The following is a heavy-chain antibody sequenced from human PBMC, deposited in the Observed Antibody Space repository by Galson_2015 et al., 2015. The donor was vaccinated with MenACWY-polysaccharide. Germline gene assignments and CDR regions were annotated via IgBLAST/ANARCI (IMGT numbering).Heavy chain of an antibody. CDR1: YGSINSFY. J-gene: IGHJ2*01. D-gene: IGHD7-27*01. V-gene: IGHV4-4*07. CDR2: IHASGST. Sequence: TLSLTCSVSYGSINSFYWSWLRQPAGQGLEWIGRIHASGSTTYNPSFKSRVTMSVDMSKNQFSLSLTSVTAADTAVYYCARRSLGNWYFDLWGRGTLITVSS. CDR3: ARRSLGNWYFDL.